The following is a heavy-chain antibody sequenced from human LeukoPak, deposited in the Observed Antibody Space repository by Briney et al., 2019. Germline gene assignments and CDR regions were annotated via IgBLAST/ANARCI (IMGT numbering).Heavy chain of an antibody. Sequence: PSETLSLTCAVYGGSFSGYYWSWIRQPPGKGLEWIGEINHSVSTNYNPSLKSRVTISVDTSKNQFSLKLSSVTAADTAVYYCARVYRYYYYMDVWGKGTTVTVSS. V-gene: IGHV4-34*01. CDR2: INHSVST. J-gene: IGHJ6*03. D-gene: IGHD2-2*02. CDR3: ARVYRYYYYMDV. CDR1: GGSFSGYY.